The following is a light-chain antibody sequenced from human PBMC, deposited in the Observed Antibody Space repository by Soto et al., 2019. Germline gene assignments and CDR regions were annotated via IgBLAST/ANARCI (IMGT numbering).Light chain of an antibody. CDR2: DAS. CDR1: QGIGNA. Sequence: IQTTQSPSSLSASVGDRVTICCRASQGIGNALGWYQQKPGKPPKVLIYDASNLETGVPSRFSGSGSGTDFTFTISSLQPEDIATYYCQQYDNLPITFGQGTRLEIK. CDR3: QQYDNLPIT. J-gene: IGKJ5*01. V-gene: IGKV1-33*01.